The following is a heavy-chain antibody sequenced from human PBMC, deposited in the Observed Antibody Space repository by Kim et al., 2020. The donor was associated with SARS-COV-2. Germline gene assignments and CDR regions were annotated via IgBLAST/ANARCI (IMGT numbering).Heavy chain of an antibody. D-gene: IGHD6-19*01. CDR1: GFTFSSYS. CDR3: AREGGGSSGWSWFDP. V-gene: IGHV3-21*01. CDR2: ISSSSSYI. Sequence: GGSLRLSCAASGFTFSSYSMNWVRQAPGKGLEWVSSISSSSSYIYYADSVKGRFTISRDNAKNSLYLQMNSLRAEDTAVYYCAREGGGSSGWSWFDPWGQGALCTVSS. J-gene: IGHJ5*02.